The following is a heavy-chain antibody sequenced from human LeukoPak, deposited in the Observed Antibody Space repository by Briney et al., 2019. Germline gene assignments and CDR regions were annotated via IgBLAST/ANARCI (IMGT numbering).Heavy chain of an antibody. D-gene: IGHD3-10*01. Sequence: SETLSLTCSVSGDSISSNNYYWGWIRQPPGKGLEWIGSIYYSGRTDYNPSLKSRVTISVDTSKNQFSLKLSSVTAADTAVYYCARDMEGSGSYYQTPDAFDIWGQGTMVTVSS. CDR1: GDSISSNNYY. J-gene: IGHJ3*02. V-gene: IGHV4-39*07. CDR2: IYYSGRT. CDR3: ARDMEGSGSYYQTPDAFDI.